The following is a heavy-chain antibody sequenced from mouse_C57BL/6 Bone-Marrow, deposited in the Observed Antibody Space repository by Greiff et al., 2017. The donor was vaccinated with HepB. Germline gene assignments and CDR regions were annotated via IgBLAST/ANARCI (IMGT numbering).Heavy chain of an antibody. CDR3: ARETIYYGNYEGY. V-gene: IGHV1-81*01. Sequence: HVQLQQSGAELARPGASVKLSCKASGYTFTSYGISWVKQRTGQGLEWIGEIYPRSGNTYYNEKFKGKATLTADKSSSTAYMELRSLTSEDSAVYFCARETIYYGNYEGYWGQGTTLTVSS. CDR2: IYPRSGNT. J-gene: IGHJ2*01. CDR1: GYTFTSYG. D-gene: IGHD2-1*01.